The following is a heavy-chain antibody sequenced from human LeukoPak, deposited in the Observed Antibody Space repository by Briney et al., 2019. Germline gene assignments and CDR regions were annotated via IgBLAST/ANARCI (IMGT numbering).Heavy chain of an antibody. D-gene: IGHD4-23*01. CDR3: ARHSRTVGSVGIDP. CDR2: IYYTGGT. Sequence: SETLSLTCTVSGGSISSSSYYWGWIRQPPGKGLEWIGNIYYTGGTYYNPSLKSRVTISVDTSKNQFSLKLSSVTAADTAVYYCARHSRTVGSVGIDPWGQGTLVTVSS. J-gene: IGHJ5*02. CDR1: GGSISSSSYY. V-gene: IGHV4-39*01.